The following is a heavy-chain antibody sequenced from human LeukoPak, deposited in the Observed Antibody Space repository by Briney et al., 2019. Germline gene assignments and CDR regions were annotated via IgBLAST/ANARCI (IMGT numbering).Heavy chain of an antibody. D-gene: IGHD4-17*01. J-gene: IGHJ5*02. V-gene: IGHV3-48*03. CDR3: ARVSTTMTTYWFDP. CDR1: GFTFSTSE. CDR2: ISSTGSTI. Sequence: GGSLRLSCAASGFTFSTSEMNWVRQAPGKGLERVSYISSTGSTIYYADSVQGRFTISRDNAKKSLYLQMTGLRVEDTAIYYCARVSTTMTTYWFDPWGQGTLVTVSS.